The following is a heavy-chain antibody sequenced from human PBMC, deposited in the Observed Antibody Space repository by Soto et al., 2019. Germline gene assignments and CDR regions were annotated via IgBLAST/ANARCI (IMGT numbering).Heavy chain of an antibody. D-gene: IGHD3-22*01. J-gene: IGHJ4*02. Sequence: SETLSLTWTVAGGSISSYYWSWIRQPPGKGLEWIGYIYYSGSTNYNPCLKRRVTRSVYTSKNQFSLTLSSVAAADTAVYFCAVVVSDTYHYFDYWGQGTLVTVSS. CDR1: GGSISSYY. CDR3: AVVVSDTYHYFDY. CDR2: IYYSGST. V-gene: IGHV4-59*01.